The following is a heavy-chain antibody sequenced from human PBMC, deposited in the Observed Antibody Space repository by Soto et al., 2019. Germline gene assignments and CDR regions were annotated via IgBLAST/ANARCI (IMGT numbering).Heavy chain of an antibody. CDR3: ATWCGGGCHDSKYFHH. CDR1: GFTFNNYA. V-gene: IGHV3-23*01. D-gene: IGHD2-21*02. Sequence: GGSLRLSCAASGFTFNNYAMSWVRQAPGKGLEWVSSIITTGETTYYADSVRGRFTISRDNSKSTLYLQMNSLRAEDTALYYCATWCGGGCHDSKYFHHWGQGTLVTVSS. CDR2: IITTGETT. J-gene: IGHJ1*01.